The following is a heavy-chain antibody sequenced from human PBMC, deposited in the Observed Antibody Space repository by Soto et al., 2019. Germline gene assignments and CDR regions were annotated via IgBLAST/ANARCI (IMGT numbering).Heavy chain of an antibody. CDR2: ISSSSSTI. CDR1: GFTFSSYS. V-gene: IGHV3-48*02. Sequence: GGSLRLSCAASGFTFSSYSMNWVRQAPGKGLEWVSYISSSSSTIYYADSVKGRLTISRDNAKNSLYLQMNSLRDEDTAVYYCARDSPYSSSWYDLNWFDPWGQGTLVTVS. D-gene: IGHD6-13*01. J-gene: IGHJ5*02. CDR3: ARDSPYSSSWYDLNWFDP.